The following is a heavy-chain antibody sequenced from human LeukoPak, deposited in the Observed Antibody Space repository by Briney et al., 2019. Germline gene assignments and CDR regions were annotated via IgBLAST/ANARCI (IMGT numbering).Heavy chain of an antibody. J-gene: IGHJ4*02. CDR2: IYNSGST. Sequence: PSETLSLTCTVSGGSISSYYWSWIRQPPGKGLEWIGYIYNSGSTNYNPSLKSRVTISVDTSKNQFSLKLSSVTAADTAVYYCARGRYDYVWGSYRHIAYYFDYWGQGTLVTVSS. CDR3: ARGRYDYVWGSYRHIAYYFDY. CDR1: GGSISSYY. V-gene: IGHV4-59*12. D-gene: IGHD3-16*02.